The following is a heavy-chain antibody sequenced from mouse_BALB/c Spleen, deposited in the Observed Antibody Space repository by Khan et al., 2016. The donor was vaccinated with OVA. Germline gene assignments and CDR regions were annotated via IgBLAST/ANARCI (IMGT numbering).Heavy chain of an antibody. CDR3: ARYGSYVAMDY. CDR1: GFTFSDYY. D-gene: IGHD2-10*02. V-gene: IGHV5-4*02. CDR2: ISDGGFYT. J-gene: IGHJ4*01. Sequence: EVELVESGGGLVKPGGSLKLSCAASGFTFSDYYMYWVRLTPEKSLEWVATISDGGFYTYYPDSVKGRFTISRDNAKNNLYLQMSSLKSEDTAMYYCARYGSYVAMDYWGQGTSVTVSS.